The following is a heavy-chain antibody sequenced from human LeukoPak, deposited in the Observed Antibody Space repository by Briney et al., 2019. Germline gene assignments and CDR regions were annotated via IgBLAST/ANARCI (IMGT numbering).Heavy chain of an antibody. CDR2: IYYSGST. CDR3: ARLGAYFDY. CDR1: GGSISTYY. Sequence: SETLSLTRTVSGGSISTYYWSWIRQPPGKGLEWIGYIYYSGSTNYNPSLKSRVTISVDTSKNQFSLNLSSVTAADTAVYYCARLGAYFDYWGQGTLVTVSS. D-gene: IGHD3-16*01. V-gene: IGHV4-59*08. J-gene: IGHJ4*02.